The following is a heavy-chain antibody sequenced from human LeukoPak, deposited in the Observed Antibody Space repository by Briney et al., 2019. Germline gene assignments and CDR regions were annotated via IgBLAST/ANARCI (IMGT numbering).Heavy chain of an antibody. CDR3: ASYSGSYGGYYLDY. CDR1: GFTFCSYA. J-gene: IGHJ4*02. V-gene: IGHV3-30-3*01. D-gene: IGHD1-26*01. Sequence: PGGSLRLSCAASGFTFCSYAMHWVGTAPGMGLVWGAIISYDGSNKYYADTVKGRFTISRDNSKNTLYLQMNSLRAEDTAVYYCASYSGSYGGYYLDYWGQGTLVTVSS. CDR2: ISYDGSNK.